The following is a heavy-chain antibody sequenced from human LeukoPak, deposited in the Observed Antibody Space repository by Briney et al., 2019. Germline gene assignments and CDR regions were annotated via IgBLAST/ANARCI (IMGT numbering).Heavy chain of an antibody. CDR2: ITPYNGNT. Sequence: GASVKVSCKASGYTFIGYSISWVRQAPGHGLEWMGWITPYNGNTNYVQNFQGRVTMTTDTSTSTAYMELRSLRSDDTAVYYCARGGEYYDILTGKNQFDYWGQGTLVTVSS. CDR3: ARGGEYYDILTGKNQFDY. J-gene: IGHJ4*02. D-gene: IGHD3-9*01. V-gene: IGHV1-18*01. CDR1: GYTFIGYS.